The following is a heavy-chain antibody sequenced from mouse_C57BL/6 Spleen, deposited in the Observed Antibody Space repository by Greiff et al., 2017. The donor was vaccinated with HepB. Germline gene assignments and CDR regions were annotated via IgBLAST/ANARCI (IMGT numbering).Heavy chain of an antibody. J-gene: IGHJ1*03. Sequence: QVQLQQSGAELVKPGASVKISCKASGYAFSSYWMNWVKQRPGKGLEWIGQIYPGDGDTNYNGKFKGKATLTADKSSSTAYMQLSSLTSEDSAVYFCAKEGSYDYDGGWYFDVWGTGTTVTVSS. V-gene: IGHV1-80*01. CDR1: GYAFSSYW. CDR2: IYPGDGDT. CDR3: AKEGSYDYDGGWYFDV. D-gene: IGHD2-4*01.